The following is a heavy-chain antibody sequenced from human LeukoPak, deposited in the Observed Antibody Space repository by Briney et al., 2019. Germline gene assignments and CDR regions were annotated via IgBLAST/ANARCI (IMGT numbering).Heavy chain of an antibody. D-gene: IGHD3-22*01. J-gene: IGHJ4*02. V-gene: IGHV4-4*02. CDR3: ARVTGYIVEDYFDY. Sequence: PSETLSLTCAVSGGSISSSNWWSWVRQPPGKGLEWIGEIYHSGSTNYNPSLKSRVTISVDKSKNQFSPKLSSVTAADTAVYYCARVTGYIVEDYFDYWGQGTLVTVSS. CDR2: IYHSGST. CDR1: GGSISSSNW.